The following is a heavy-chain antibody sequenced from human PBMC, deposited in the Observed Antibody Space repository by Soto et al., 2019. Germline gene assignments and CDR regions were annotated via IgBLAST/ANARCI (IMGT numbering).Heavy chain of an antibody. J-gene: IGHJ6*02. CDR3: ARASGRDYYYGMGV. Sequence: QVQLVQSGAEVKKPGASVNISCKASGYTFLGYYINWGRQAPGQGLEWMGWINPSTGGAHSAQKFQGWVTMTSDRSSSTAYVELRGLKSDDSAVYYCARASGRDYYYGMGVWGQGTTVIVSS. CDR2: INPSTGGA. CDR1: GYTFLGYY. V-gene: IGHV1-2*04.